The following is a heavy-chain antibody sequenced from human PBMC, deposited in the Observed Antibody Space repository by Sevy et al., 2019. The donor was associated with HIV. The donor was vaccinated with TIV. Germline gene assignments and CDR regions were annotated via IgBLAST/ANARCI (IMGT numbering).Heavy chain of an antibody. CDR2: ISYDGDSK. D-gene: IGHD6-13*01. CDR1: GFTFSRNG. V-gene: IGHV3-30*18. CDR3: AKESVSWYLDF. J-gene: IGHJ4*02. Sequence: GGSVRLSCAASGFTFSRNGMHWVRQVPGKGLEWVALISYDGDSKNYADSVKGRFTISRDNSKNTVYLHMNSLRSEDTAVYYCAKESVSWYLDFWGQGTLVTVS.